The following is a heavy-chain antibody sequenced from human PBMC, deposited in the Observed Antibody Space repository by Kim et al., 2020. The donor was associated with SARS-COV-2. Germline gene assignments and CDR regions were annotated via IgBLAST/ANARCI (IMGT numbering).Heavy chain of an antibody. CDR1: GYSFPDYF. Sequence: ASVKVSCKASGYSFPDYFIHWMRQAPGQSLEWMGWINPKNGDRKYAQKFQDRVTITRDTSVSTVYMELRRLRSDDVAVYYCARGPSSGAFDYWGHGALVIVSS. D-gene: IGHD3-10*01. J-gene: IGHJ4*01. V-gene: IGHV1-2*02. CDR3: ARGPSSGAFDY. CDR2: INPKNGDR.